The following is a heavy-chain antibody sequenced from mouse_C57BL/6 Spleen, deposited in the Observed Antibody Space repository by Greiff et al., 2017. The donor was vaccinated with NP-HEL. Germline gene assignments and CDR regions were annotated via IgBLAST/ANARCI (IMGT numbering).Heavy chain of an antibody. CDR1: GYTFTSYG. V-gene: IGHV1-81*01. D-gene: IGHD4-1*01. CDR3: AREMGRTGTDYYAMDY. J-gene: IGHJ4*01. Sequence: VQLQQSGAELARPGASVKLSCKASGYTFTSYGISWVKQRPGQGLEWIGEIYPRSGNTYYNEKFKGKATLTADKSSSTAYMELRSLTSEDSAVYFCAREMGRTGTDYYAMDYWGQGTSVTVSS. CDR2: IYPRSGNT.